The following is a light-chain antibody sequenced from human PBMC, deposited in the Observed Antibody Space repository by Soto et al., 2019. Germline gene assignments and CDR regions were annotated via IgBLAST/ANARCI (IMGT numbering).Light chain of an antibody. CDR1: QNINNW. J-gene: IGKJ1*01. CDR3: QQYNSYPWT. CDR2: KAS. V-gene: IGKV1-5*03. Sequence: DIQMTQSPSTLSTSAGDRVTITCRASQNINNWLAWYQQKPGKAPKLLVFKASTVESGVPSRFSGSGSGTEFTLAISSLQPDDFATYYCQQYNSYPWTFGQGTKVDIK.